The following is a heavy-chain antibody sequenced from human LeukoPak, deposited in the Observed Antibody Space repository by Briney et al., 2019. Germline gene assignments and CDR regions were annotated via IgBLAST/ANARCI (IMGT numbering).Heavy chain of an antibody. CDR2: IYHSGST. CDR1: GGSISSGGYS. Sequence: SETLSLTCAVSGGSISSGGYSWSWIRQPPGKGLEWIGYIYHSGSTYYNPSLKSRVTISVDRSKNQFSLKLSSVTAADTAVYYCARADYYYGMDVWGQGTAVTVSS. J-gene: IGHJ6*02. CDR3: ARADYYYGMDV. V-gene: IGHV4-30-2*01.